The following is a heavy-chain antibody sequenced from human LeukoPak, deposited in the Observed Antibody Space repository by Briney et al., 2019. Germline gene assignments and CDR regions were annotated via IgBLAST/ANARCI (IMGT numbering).Heavy chain of an antibody. CDR1: EFTFSTYW. J-gene: IGHJ1*01. Sequence: TGGSLRLSCAASEFTFSTYWMHWVRQAPGKGLVWVSRIKSDGGTNYADSVKGRFTISRDNAKKTVSLQMNSLRPEDTGVYYCARAPSEIGGYYPEYFRHWGQGTPVTVSS. D-gene: IGHD3-22*01. CDR2: IKSDGGT. V-gene: IGHV3-74*01. CDR3: ARAPSEIGGYYPEYFRH.